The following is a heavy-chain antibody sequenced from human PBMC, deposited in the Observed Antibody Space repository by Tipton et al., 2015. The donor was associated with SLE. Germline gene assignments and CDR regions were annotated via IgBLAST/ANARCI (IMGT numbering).Heavy chain of an antibody. J-gene: IGHJ2*01. CDR1: GFSFSSYA. V-gene: IGHV3-30-3*01. D-gene: IGHD1/OR15-1a*01. CDR3: ARGNTPGYFDL. Sequence: SLRLPCVASGFSFSSYAMHWVRQAPGKGLEWVAVISYHGTNEYYADSVKGRFTISRDNSKNTLSLQMNSLRAEDTAVYYCARGNTPGYFDLWGRGTMVTVSS. CDR2: ISYHGTNE.